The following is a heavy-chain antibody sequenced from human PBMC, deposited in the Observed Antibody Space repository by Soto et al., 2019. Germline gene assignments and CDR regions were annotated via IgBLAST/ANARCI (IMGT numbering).Heavy chain of an antibody. Sequence: QVRLQESGPGLVKPSGTLSLTCAVSGDSISSDNWWRWVRQPPGQGLEWIGEVYHSGGTNYNPSPKSRLTISVDKSKNQVALKLNSVPGADTAVYYWERDRERDMPANWGQGTLVTVSS. CDR2: VYHSGGT. J-gene: IGHJ4*02. CDR3: ERDRERDMPAN. CDR1: GDSISSDNW. D-gene: IGHD1-26*01. V-gene: IGHV4-4*02.